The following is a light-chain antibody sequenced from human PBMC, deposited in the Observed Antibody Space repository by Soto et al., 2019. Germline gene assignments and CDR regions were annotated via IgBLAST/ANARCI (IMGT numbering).Light chain of an antibody. Sequence: ESVWPKSQATLSFSPVSICTLSFISIQSVSSNYLAWYQQNPGQAPRLLIYGASNRATGIPDRFSGSGSGTDFTLTIRRLEPEDSAVYYCQQYGSSPTWTFGKGNKVDIK. J-gene: IGKJ1*01. CDR2: GAS. CDR3: QQYGSSPTWT. CDR1: QSVSSNY. V-gene: IGKV3-20*01.